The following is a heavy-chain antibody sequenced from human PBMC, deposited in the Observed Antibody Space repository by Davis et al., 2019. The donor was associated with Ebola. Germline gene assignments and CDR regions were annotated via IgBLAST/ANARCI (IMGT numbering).Heavy chain of an antibody. CDR2: LGTSADT. V-gene: IGHV3-23*01. CDR1: GFIFRSYV. Sequence: PGGSLRPSFPAPGFIFRSYVMSWFPKAPGKGLDWVWTLGTSADTYYADSVKGRFTISRDNSKNTLYLQMSGLRVEDTAIYYCAKDTSNIWFDVWGQGTMVTVSS. J-gene: IGHJ3*01. D-gene: IGHD1-26*01. CDR3: AKDTSNIWFDV.